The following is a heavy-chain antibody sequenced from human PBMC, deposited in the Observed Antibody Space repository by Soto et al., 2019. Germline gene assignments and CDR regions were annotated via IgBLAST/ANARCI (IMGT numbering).Heavy chain of an antibody. D-gene: IGHD3-10*01. CDR3: ARDIGSFAYGEGY. Sequence: PSETLSLTCSVSCGSINSYWRSWIRQPAGKGLEWIGRVYSSGTTDYNPSLNSRATMSVETSKNQFSLKLSSVTAADTAVYYCARDIGSFAYGEGYWGQGIQVTVSS. V-gene: IGHV4-4*07. CDR2: VYSSGTT. CDR1: CGSINSYW. J-gene: IGHJ4*02.